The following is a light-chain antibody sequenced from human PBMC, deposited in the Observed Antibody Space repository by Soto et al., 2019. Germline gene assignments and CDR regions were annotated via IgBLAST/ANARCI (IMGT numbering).Light chain of an antibody. CDR1: QSVSSSY. V-gene: IGKV3-20*01. J-gene: IGKJ1*01. CDR2: GAS. CDR3: QQYGNSPWT. Sequence: EIVLTQSPGTLSLSPGERATLSCRASQSVSSSYLAWYQQKPGQAPRLLIYGASGRATGTPDRFSGSGSGTDFSLTISRLEPEDFAVYYCQQYGNSPWTFGQGTKVDI.